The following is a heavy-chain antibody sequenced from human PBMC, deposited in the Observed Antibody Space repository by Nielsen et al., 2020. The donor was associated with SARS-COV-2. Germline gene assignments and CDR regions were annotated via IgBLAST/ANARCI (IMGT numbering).Heavy chain of an antibody. Sequence: GSLRLSCTVSGGSLSSRNYYWGWIRQPPGKGLEWIGTNYYSGSVPYNPSPRSRVTISVDTSKKHFSLKLTSVTAADTAVYFWARGDIAVVPAAMFRGDDGFDIWGQGTMVRVSS. CDR1: GGSLSSRNYY. J-gene: IGHJ3*02. D-gene: IGHD2-2*01. V-gene: IGHV4-39*02. CDR3: ARGDIAVVPAAMFRGDDGFDI. CDR2: NYYSGSV.